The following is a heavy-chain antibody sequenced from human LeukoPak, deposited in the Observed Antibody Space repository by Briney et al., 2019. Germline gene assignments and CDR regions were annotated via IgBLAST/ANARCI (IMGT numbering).Heavy chain of an antibody. CDR1: GYTFTTYG. J-gene: IGHJ4*02. D-gene: IGHD6-19*01. Sequence: RASVKVSCKASGYTFTTYGITWVRQAPGQGLEWMGWISAYNGDTNYAQKLQDRVTMTTDTSTSTAYMELRSLGSDDTAVYYCARALGSGWYFDFWGQGTLVTVSS. V-gene: IGHV1-18*01. CDR3: ARALGSGWYFDF. CDR2: ISAYNGDT.